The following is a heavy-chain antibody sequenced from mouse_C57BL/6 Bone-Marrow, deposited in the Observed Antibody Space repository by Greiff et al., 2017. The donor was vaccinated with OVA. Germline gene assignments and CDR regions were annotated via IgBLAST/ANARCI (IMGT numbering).Heavy chain of an antibody. Sequence: EVQLQQSVAELVRPGASVKLSCTASGFNIKNTYMHWVKQRPEQGLEWIGRIDPANGNTKYAPKFRGKATITADTSSNTAYLQLSSLTSEDTAIYYCARKGHSSGDPPWFAYWGQGTLVTVSA. CDR2: IDPANGNT. CDR1: GFNIKNTY. V-gene: IGHV14-3*01. CDR3: ARKGHSSGDPPWFAY. D-gene: IGHD3-2*02. J-gene: IGHJ3*01.